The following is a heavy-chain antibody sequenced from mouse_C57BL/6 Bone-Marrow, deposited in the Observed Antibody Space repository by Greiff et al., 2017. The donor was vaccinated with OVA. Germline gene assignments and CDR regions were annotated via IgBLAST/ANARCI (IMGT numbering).Heavy chain of an antibody. V-gene: IGHV14-4*01. Sequence: EVQLVESGAELVRPGASVKLPCTASGFTIKDDYMHWVKQRPEQGLEWIGWIDPENGDTEYASKFQGKATITADTSSNTAYLQLSSLTSEDTAVYYCTSYGNFDYWGQGTTLTVSS. D-gene: IGHD2-1*01. CDR2: IDPENGDT. CDR3: TSYGNFDY. CDR1: GFTIKDDY. J-gene: IGHJ2*01.